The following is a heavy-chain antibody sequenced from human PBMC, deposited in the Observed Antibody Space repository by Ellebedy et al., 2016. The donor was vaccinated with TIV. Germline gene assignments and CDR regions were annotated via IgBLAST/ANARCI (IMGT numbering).Heavy chain of an antibody. CDR2: IDWDDDR. D-gene: IGHD6-19*01. CDR3: ARMYSSGWKRFEP. CDR1: GFLLTTSGMC. V-gene: IGHV2-70*11. Sequence: SGPTLVKPTQTLTLTCTFSGFLLTTSGMCVSWIRQPPGKALEWLARIDWDDDRYYSTSLKTRLTISKDTSKNQVVLTMTNMDPVDTATYYCARMYSSGWKRFEPWGQGTLVTVSS. J-gene: IGHJ5*02.